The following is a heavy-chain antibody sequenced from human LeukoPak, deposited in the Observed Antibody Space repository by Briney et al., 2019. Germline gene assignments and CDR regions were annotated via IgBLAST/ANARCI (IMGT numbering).Heavy chain of an antibody. CDR1: GYTFTSYG. Sequence: ASVKVSCKASGYTFTSYGISWVRQAPGQGLEWMGWISAYNGNTNYAQKLQGRVTMTTDTSTSTAYMELRSLRSDDTAVYYCARVGRLLWFGELFAFDYWGQGTLVTVS. CDR2: ISAYNGNT. D-gene: IGHD3-10*01. V-gene: IGHV1-18*01. J-gene: IGHJ4*02. CDR3: ARVGRLLWFGELFAFDY.